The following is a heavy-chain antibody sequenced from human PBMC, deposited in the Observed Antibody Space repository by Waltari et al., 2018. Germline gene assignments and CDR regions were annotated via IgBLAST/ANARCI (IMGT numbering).Heavy chain of an antibody. CDR3: AREYCGGDCRLFDY. V-gene: IGHV1-2*02. Sequence: LVQSGAEVMKPGASVQVSCKASRDAVTEHYIHWVRQAPGQGLEWMGWVNPNGGGTNYAQRFAGRITVTWDMSISTAYMEFSRLTSGDTAVYFCAREYCGGDCRLFDYWGQGTLVTVSS. D-gene: IGHD2-21*02. J-gene: IGHJ4*02. CDR2: VNPNGGGT. CDR1: RDAVTEHY.